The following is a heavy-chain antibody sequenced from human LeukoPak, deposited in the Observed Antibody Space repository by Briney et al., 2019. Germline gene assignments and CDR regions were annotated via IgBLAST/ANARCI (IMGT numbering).Heavy chain of an antibody. CDR3: AKDLRSGSIYGFFDY. D-gene: IGHD3-10*01. V-gene: IGHV3-23*01. Sequence: GGSLRLSCAASGFTFTSYAMGWVRQAPGKGLEWVSGISAGGGGTYYADSVKGRFTISRDNSKSTLYLQMNSLRAEDTAIYYCAKDLRSGSIYGFFDYWGQGTLVTVSS. CDR2: ISAGGGGT. J-gene: IGHJ4*02. CDR1: GFTFTSYA.